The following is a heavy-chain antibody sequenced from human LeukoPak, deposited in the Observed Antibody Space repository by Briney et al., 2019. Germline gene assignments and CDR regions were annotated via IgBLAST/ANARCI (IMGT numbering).Heavy chain of an antibody. CDR1: GYSISSGYY. D-gene: IGHD2-2*01. CDR2: IYHSGST. J-gene: IGHJ4*02. Sequence: PSETLSLTCAVSGYSISSGYYWGWIRQPPGKGLEWIGSIYHSGSTYYNPSLKSRVTISVDTSKNQFSLKLSSVTAADTAVYYCARGVVVVPAALYFDYWGQGTLVTVSS. CDR3: ARGVVVVPAALYFDY. V-gene: IGHV4-38-2*01.